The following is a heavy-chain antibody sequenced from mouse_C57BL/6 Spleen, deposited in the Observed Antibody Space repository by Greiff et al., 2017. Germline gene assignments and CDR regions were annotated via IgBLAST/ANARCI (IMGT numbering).Heavy chain of an antibody. CDR2: ISSGGDYI. V-gene: IGHV5-9-1*02. CDR3: TREGPTMVRGFDY. J-gene: IGHJ2*01. D-gene: IGHD2-10*01. Sequence: EVMLVESGEGLVKPGGSLKLSCAASGFTFSSYAMSWVRQTPEKRLEWVAYISSGGDYIYYADTVKGRLNISRDNDRNTLYLQMSSLKSEDTAMYYFTREGPTMVRGFDYWGQGTTLTVSS. CDR1: GFTFSSYA.